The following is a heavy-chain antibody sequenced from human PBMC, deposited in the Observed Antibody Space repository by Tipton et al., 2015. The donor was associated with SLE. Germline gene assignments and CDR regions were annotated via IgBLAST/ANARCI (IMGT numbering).Heavy chain of an antibody. CDR2: ISSSSSYI. CDR3: ARVDASRYTYFDY. Sequence: SLRLSCAASGFTFSSYSMNWVRQAPGKGLEWVSSISSSSSYIYYADSVKGRFTISRDNAKNSLYLQMNSLRAEDTAVYYCARVDASRYTYFDYWGQGTLVTVSS. V-gene: IGHV3-21*01. D-gene: IGHD2-2*02. CDR1: GFTFSSYS. J-gene: IGHJ4*02.